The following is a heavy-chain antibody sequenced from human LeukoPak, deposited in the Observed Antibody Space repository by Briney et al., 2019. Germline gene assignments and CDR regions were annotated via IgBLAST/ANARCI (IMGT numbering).Heavy chain of an antibody. CDR2: IYTSGST. D-gene: IGHD6-19*01. CDR3: AREGSRAGTDYYYMDV. CDR1: GGSISSYY. V-gene: IGHV4-4*07. Sequence: SETLSLTCTVSGGSISSYYWSWIRQPAGKGLEWIRRIYTSGSTNYNPSLKSRVTMSVDTSKNQFSLKLSSVTAADTAVYYCAREGSRAGTDYYYMDVWGKRTMVTVSS. J-gene: IGHJ6*03.